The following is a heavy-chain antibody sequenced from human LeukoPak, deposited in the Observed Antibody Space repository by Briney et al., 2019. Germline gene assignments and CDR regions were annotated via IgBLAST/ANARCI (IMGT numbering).Heavy chain of an antibody. J-gene: IGHJ4*02. CDR2: ISGSGGST. D-gene: IGHD4-23*01. CDR1: GFTFSSYA. Sequence: GGSLRLSCAASGFTFSSYAMSWVRQAPGKGLEWVSAISGSGGSTYYADSVKGRFTISRDNSKDTLYLQMNSLRAEDTAVYYCAKGAGVSTVVTPADYWGQGTLVTVSS. CDR3: AKGAGVSTVVTPADY. V-gene: IGHV3-23*01.